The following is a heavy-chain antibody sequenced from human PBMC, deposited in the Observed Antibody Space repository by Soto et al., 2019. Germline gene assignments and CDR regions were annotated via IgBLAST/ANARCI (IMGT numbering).Heavy chain of an antibody. Sequence: QVQLVESGGGLVKPGWSLRLSCAASRFTFSDYYMSLIRQAPGKGLEWVSYISASGTSIYYADSVKGRFTISRDNAYNSHYLQMNSLRAEDTAIYYCSRGHYGMDVWGQGTTVIVSS. J-gene: IGHJ6*02. CDR1: RFTFSDYY. V-gene: IGHV3-11*01. CDR3: SRGHYGMDV. CDR2: ISASGTSI.